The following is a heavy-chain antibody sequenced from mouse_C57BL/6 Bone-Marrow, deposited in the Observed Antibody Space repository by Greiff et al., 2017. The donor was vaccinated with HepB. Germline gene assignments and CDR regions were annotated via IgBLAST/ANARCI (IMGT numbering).Heavy chain of an antibody. V-gene: IGHV1-5*01. D-gene: IGHD1-1*01. J-gene: IGHJ3*01. CDR2: IYPGNSDT. CDR3: TRATVVASPWFAY. CDR1: GYTFTSYW. Sequence: EVQGVESGTVLARPGASVKMSCKTSGYTFTSYWMHWVKQRPGQGLEWIGAIYPGNSDTSYNQKFKGKAKLTAVTSASTAYMELSSLTNENSAVYYCTRATVVASPWFAYWGQGTLVTVSA.